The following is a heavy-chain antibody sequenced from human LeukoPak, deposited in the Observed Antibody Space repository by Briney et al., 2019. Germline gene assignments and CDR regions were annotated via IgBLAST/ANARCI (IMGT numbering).Heavy chain of an antibody. Sequence: GGSLRLSCAASGFTFSGYWMHWVRQAPGKGLVWVSRINSDGSSTSYADSVKGRFTISRDNAKNTLYLQMNSLRAEDTAVYYCARDPYYYDSSGYFGYWGQETLVTVSS. CDR2: INSDGSST. J-gene: IGHJ4*02. V-gene: IGHV3-74*01. D-gene: IGHD3-22*01. CDR1: GFTFSGYW. CDR3: ARDPYYYDSSGYFGY.